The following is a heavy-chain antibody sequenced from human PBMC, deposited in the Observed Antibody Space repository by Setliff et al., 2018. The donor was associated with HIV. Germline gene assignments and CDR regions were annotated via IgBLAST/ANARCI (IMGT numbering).Heavy chain of an antibody. CDR2: INPKTGDT. CDR1: GYTFIYLF. D-gene: IGHD5-12*01. CDR3: ARDPRFSGYAQAFDY. V-gene: IGHV1-2*02. J-gene: IGHJ4*02. Sequence: ASVKVSCKASGYTFIYLFIHWVRLAPGRGLEWVGLINPKTGDTSYAQKFQGRVTMTRETAISTAYMDLDRLGSDDTAVYYCARDPRFSGYAQAFDYWGQGSLVTVSS.